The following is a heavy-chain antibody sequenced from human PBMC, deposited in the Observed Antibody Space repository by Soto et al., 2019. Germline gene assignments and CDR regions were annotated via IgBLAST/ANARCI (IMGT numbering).Heavy chain of an antibody. CDR3: ASGSYSFFDY. Sequence: PSETLSLTCTVSGGSVISGSYYWRWIRQPPGKGLEWIGYIYYSGSTNYNPSLKSRVTISVDTSKNQFSLKLSSVTAADTAVYYCASGSYSFFDYWGQGTLVT. CDR1: GGSVISGSYY. D-gene: IGHD1-26*01. J-gene: IGHJ4*02. CDR2: IYYSGST. V-gene: IGHV4-61*01.